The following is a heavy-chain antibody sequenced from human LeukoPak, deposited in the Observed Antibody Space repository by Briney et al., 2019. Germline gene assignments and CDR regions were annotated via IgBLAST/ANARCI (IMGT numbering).Heavy chain of an antibody. V-gene: IGHV4-39*07. CDR2: IYYSGST. CDR1: GASISSNSYY. Sequence: SETLSLTCSVSGASISSNSYYWGWIRQPPGKGLEWIGSIYYSGSTHNNPSLKSRVTISVDTSKNQLSLKLYSVTAADTAVYYCARELGNCSRGTCYSEGYFDYWGQGTLVTVSS. CDR3: ARELGNCSRGTCYSEGYFDY. J-gene: IGHJ4*02. D-gene: IGHD2-15*01.